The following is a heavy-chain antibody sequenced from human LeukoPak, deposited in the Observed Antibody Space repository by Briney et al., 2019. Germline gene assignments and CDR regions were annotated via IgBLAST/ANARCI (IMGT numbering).Heavy chain of an antibody. CDR2: ISGSGDST. CDR1: GFSFSTYA. V-gene: IGHV3-23*01. CDR3: VGDVVVIVAAKPGI. Sequence: GGSLRLSCAASGFSFSTYAMSWVRQAPGKGLEWGSSISGSGDSTYYVDSVKGRFTISRDNSKNTLYLQMNSLRAEDTAIYYCVGDVVVIVAAKPGIWGQRTLVTVSS. D-gene: IGHD2-15*01. J-gene: IGHJ4*02.